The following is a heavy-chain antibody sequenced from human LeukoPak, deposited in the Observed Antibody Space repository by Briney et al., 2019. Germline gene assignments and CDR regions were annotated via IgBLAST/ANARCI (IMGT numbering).Heavy chain of an antibody. J-gene: IGHJ4*02. Sequence: SETLSLTCTVSGGSIRSSSYNWGWIRQPPGKGLEWIGSIYYSGSTYYNPSLKSRVTISVDTSKNQFSLKLSSVTAADTAVYYCVGWIQLSLFDYWGQGTLVTVSS. CDR2: IYYSGST. D-gene: IGHD5-18*01. CDR3: VGWIQLSLFDY. CDR1: GGSIRSSSYN. V-gene: IGHV4-39*07.